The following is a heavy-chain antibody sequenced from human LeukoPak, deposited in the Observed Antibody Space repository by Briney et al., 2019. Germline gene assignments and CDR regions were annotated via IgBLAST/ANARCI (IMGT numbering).Heavy chain of an antibody. CDR2: IWSDGNNK. Sequence: PGGSLRLSCAASGFTFSRYGMHWVRQAPGKGLEWVAVIWSDGNNKYYADSVKGRFTISRDNSKNTLFLQMNSLRAEDTAVYYCARNREVGATFEYYLDYWVQGTLVTVSS. CDR1: GFTFSRYG. V-gene: IGHV3-33*01. J-gene: IGHJ4*02. D-gene: IGHD1-26*01. CDR3: ARNREVGATFEYYLDY.